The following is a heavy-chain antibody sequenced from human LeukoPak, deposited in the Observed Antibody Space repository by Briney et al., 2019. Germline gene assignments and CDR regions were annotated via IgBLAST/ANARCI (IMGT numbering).Heavy chain of an antibody. CDR3: AREQYYFDY. D-gene: IGHD4-11*01. V-gene: IGHV4-39*07. CDR1: GGSISSSSYY. CDR2: IYTSGST. Sequence: KTSETLSLTCTVSGGSISSSSYYWGWIRRSPGKGLEWIGRIYTSGSTNYNPSLKSRVTISVDTSKNQFSLKLSSVTAADTAVYYCAREQYYFDYWGQGTLVTVSS. J-gene: IGHJ4*02.